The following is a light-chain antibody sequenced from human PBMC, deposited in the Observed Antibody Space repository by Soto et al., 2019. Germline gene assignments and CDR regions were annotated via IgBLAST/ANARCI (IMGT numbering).Light chain of an antibody. CDR2: SNN. Sequence: QLVLTQPPSASGTPGQRVTISCSGSSSNIGSNTVNWYQQLPGTAPKLLIYSNNRRPSGVPDRFSGSKSGTSASLAISGLQSEDEADYYCAAWDDSLNGVVFGGGTQLTVL. CDR3: AAWDDSLNGVV. V-gene: IGLV1-44*01. J-gene: IGLJ2*01. CDR1: SSNIGSNT.